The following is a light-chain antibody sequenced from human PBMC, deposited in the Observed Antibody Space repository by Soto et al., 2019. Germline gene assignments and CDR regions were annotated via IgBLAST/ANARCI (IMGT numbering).Light chain of an antibody. Sequence: DIELTQSPSTLSAAVGDIFTLXXRASQNIRKLLAWYQQKPGKAPKXLIYDAYTLKTGVPSRFSGSGSGSEFNFTITGLQPDDFATYFCQQYNTYSTFGQGTRLEI. CDR1: QNIRKL. CDR3: QQYNTYST. J-gene: IGKJ5*01. CDR2: DAY. V-gene: IGKV1-5*01.